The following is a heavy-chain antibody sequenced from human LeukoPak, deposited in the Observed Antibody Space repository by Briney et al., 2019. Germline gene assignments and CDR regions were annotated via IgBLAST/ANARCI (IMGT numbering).Heavy chain of an antibody. CDR3: ASPREGPLVRGAYDILTA. V-gene: IGHV1-69*13. J-gene: IGHJ5*02. CDR1: GGTFSSYA. CDR2: IIPIFGTA. Sequence: PVKVSCKASGGTFSSYAISWVRQAPGQGLEWVGGIIPIFGTANYAQKFQGRVTITADESTSTAYMELSSLRSEDTAVYYCASPREGPLVRGAYDILTAWGQGTLVTVSS. D-gene: IGHD3-9*01.